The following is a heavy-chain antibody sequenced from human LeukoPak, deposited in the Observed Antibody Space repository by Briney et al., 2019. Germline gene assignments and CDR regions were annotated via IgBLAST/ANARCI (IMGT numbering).Heavy chain of an antibody. CDR2: IYYSGST. CDR1: GGSISSSSYY. V-gene: IGHV4-39*07. Sequence: SETLSLTCTVSGGSISSSSYYWGWIRQPPGKGLEWIGSIYYSGSTYYNPSLKSRVTISVDTSKNQFSLKLSSVTAADTAVYYCARAAGRIDAFDIWGQGTMVTVSS. D-gene: IGHD6-13*01. CDR3: ARAAGRIDAFDI. J-gene: IGHJ3*02.